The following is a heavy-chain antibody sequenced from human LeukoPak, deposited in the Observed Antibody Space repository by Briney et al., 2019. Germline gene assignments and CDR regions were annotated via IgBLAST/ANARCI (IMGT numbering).Heavy chain of an antibody. Sequence: GASVKVSCKASGYTFTSYDINWVRQATGQGLEWMGWMNPNSGNTGYAQKFQGRVNMTRNTSISTAYMELSSLRSEDTAVYYCARILRKRYSSGWYRWFDPWGQGTLVTVSS. CDR3: ARILRKRYSSGWYRWFDP. J-gene: IGHJ5*02. CDR1: GYTFTSYD. CDR2: MNPNSGNT. D-gene: IGHD6-19*01. V-gene: IGHV1-8*01.